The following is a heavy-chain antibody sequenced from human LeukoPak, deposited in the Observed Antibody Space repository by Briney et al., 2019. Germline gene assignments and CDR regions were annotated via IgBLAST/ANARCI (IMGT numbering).Heavy chain of an antibody. J-gene: IGHJ4*02. CDR1: GGTFSSYA. CDR3: ASPRTMDSSGYYYDY. Sequence: SVKVSCKASGGTFSSYAISWVRQAPGQGLEWMGRIIPILGIANYAQKFQGRVTITADKSASTAYMELSSLRSEDTAVYYCASPRTMDSSGYYYDYWGQGTLVTVSS. CDR2: IIPILGIA. D-gene: IGHD3-22*01. V-gene: IGHV1-69*04.